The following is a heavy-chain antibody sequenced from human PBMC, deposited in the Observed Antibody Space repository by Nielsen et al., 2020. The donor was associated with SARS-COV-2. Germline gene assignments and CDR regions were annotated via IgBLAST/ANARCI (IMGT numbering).Heavy chain of an antibody. J-gene: IGHJ4*02. V-gene: IGHV5-10-1*01. CDR3: ARRSPLGDFWSGYYTAYYFDY. Sequence: VRQAPGKGLEWMGRIDPSDSYTNYSPSFQGHVTISADKSISTAYLQWSSLKASDTAMYYCARRSPLGDFWSGYYTAYYFDYWGQGTLVTVSS. D-gene: IGHD3-3*01. CDR2: IDPSDSYT.